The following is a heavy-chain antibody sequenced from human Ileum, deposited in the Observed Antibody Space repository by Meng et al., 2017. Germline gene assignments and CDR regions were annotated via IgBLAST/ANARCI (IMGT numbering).Heavy chain of an antibody. V-gene: IGHV4-4*02. CDR1: GTW. CDR3: ATSNDRDVYYLGY. Sequence: QVPLQDADPRLVKPSGPLSLTCAVSGTWWSWVRQPPGKGLEWIGEIFQSGRTNYNPSLKSRVTISIDKSKSQISLQLSAVTAADTAVYSCATSNDRDVYYLGYWGQGTLVTVSS. J-gene: IGHJ4*02. D-gene: IGHD3-22*01. CDR2: IFQSGRT.